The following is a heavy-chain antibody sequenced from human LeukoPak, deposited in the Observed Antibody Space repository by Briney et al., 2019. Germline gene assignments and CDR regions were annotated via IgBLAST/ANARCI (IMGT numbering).Heavy chain of an antibody. Sequence: GGSLRLSCAASGFTFSSYAMTWVRQAPGKGLEWVSDISGSGGSTNYADSVKGRFTISRGNSKNTLYLQMNSLRVEDTAVYYCAKKSVSWFFDYWGQGTLVTVSS. J-gene: IGHJ4*02. CDR2: ISGSGGST. CDR1: GFTFSSYA. D-gene: IGHD3-10*01. CDR3: AKKSVSWFFDY. V-gene: IGHV3-23*01.